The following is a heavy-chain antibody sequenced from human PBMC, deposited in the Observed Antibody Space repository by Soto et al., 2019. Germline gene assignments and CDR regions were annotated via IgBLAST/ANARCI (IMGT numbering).Heavy chain of an antibody. CDR3: AREGGYDFGGYYFDY. CDR2: IYYSGST. V-gene: IGHV4-39*02. J-gene: IGHJ4*02. Sequence: SETLSLTCTVSGGSISSSSYYWGWIRQPPGKGLEWIGSIYYSGSTYYNPSLKSRVTISVDTSKNQFSLKLSSVTAADTAVYYCAREGGYDFGGYYFDYWGQGTLVTVSS. D-gene: IGHD5-12*01. CDR1: GGSISSSSYY.